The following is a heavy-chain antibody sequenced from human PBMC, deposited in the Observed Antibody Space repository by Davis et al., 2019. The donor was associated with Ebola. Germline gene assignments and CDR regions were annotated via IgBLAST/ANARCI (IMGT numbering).Heavy chain of an antibody. V-gene: IGHV1-18*01. CDR3: ARSTYDILIDFDF. D-gene: IGHD3-9*01. CDR2: ISAFKGKT. Sequence: VKVSCKASGYTFKNSAISWVRKAPGQGLEWMGWISAFKGKTHYAQKLQGRMTLTTDTSTSTAYMELESLRSDDTAVYYCARSTYDILIDFDFWGQGTLVTVSS. CDR1: GYTFKNSA. J-gene: IGHJ4*02.